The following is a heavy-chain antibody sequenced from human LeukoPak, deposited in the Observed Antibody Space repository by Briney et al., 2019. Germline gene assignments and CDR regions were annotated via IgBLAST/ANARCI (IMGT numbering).Heavy chain of an antibody. J-gene: IGHJ4*02. D-gene: IGHD6-25*01. Sequence: GGSLRLSCAASGFSYSAYAMNWVRQAPGKGLEWVSGISGSGGTTYYADSVKGRFTISRDNSKNTLYLQMNSLSAEDTAVYYCARDGGYSSGYYPFDSWAREPWSPSP. CDR1: GFSYSAYA. V-gene: IGHV3-23*01. CDR3: ARDGGYSSGYYPFDS. CDR2: ISGSGGTT.